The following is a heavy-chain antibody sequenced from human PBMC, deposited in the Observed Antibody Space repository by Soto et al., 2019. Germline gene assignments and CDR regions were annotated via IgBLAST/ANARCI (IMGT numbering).Heavy chain of an antibody. J-gene: IGHJ4*02. Sequence: SETLSLTCTVSGGSISSYYWSWIRQPAGKGLEWIGRIHTSGRTNYTPSLKRRVTMSVDTSKNRFSLKLSSVTAADTAVYYCARSPPGFVVMVDYWGQGTLVTVSS. CDR1: GGSISSYY. V-gene: IGHV4-4*07. CDR3: ARSPPGFVVMVDY. CDR2: IHTSGRT. D-gene: IGHD3-22*01.